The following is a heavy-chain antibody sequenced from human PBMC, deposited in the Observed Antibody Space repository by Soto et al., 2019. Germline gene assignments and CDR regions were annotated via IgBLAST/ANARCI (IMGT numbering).Heavy chain of an antibody. Sequence: PGGSLRLSCAASGFTFSSYAMHWVRQAPGKGLEWVAVISYDGSNKYYADSVKGRFTISRDNSKNTLYLQMNSLRAEDTAVYYRARDRSSSWLGYFDYWGQGTLVTVSS. V-gene: IGHV3-30-3*01. CDR2: ISYDGSNK. CDR1: GFTFSSYA. D-gene: IGHD6-13*01. CDR3: ARDRSSSWLGYFDY. J-gene: IGHJ4*02.